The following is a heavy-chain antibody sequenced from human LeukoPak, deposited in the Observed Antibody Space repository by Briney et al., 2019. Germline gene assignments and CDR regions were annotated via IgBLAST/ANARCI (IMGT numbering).Heavy chain of an antibody. J-gene: IGHJ4*02. CDR1: GFHLRSYW. D-gene: IGHD6-19*01. V-gene: IGHV3-74*01. CDR3: ARGSGWLYYFDY. CDR2: INSDGSST. Sequence: GGSLLLSCASSGFHLRSYWMHSVRPAPGEWLVWVSRINSDGSSTTYADSVKGRFTISRDNAKNTLYLQMNSLRAEDTAVYFCARGSGWLYYFDYWGQGTLVTVSS.